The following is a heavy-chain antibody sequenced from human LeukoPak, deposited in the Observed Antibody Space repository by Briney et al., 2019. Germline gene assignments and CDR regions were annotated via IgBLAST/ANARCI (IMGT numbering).Heavy chain of an antibody. CDR3: ASGIVGAIDY. Sequence: SETLSHTCTVSGGSISSSSYYWGWIRQPPGKGLEWIGSIYYSGSTYYNPSLKSRVTISVDTSKIQFSLKLSSVTAADTAVYYCASGIVGAIDYWGQGTLVTVSS. CDR1: GGSISSSSYY. V-gene: IGHV4-39*01. CDR2: IYYSGST. J-gene: IGHJ4*02. D-gene: IGHD1-26*01.